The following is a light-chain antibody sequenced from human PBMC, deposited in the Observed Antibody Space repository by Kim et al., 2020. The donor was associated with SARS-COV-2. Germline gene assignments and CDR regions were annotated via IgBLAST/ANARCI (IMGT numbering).Light chain of an antibody. CDR3: QAWDSSTVV. Sequence: SVSTGQTASITCSGDKLGDKYACWYQQKPGQSPVLVIYQDSKRPSGIPERFSGSNSGNTATLTISGTQAMDEADYYCQAWDSSTVVCGGGTQLTVL. V-gene: IGLV3-1*01. J-gene: IGLJ2*01. CDR2: QDS. CDR1: KLGDKY.